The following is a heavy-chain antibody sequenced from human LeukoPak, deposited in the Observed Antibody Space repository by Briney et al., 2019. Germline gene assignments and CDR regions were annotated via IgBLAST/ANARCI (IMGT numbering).Heavy chain of an antibody. J-gene: IGHJ4*02. V-gene: IGHV3-43*01. D-gene: IGHD1-26*01. Sequence: GGSLRLSCAASGFTFDDYTRHWVRQAPGKGLEWVSLISWDGGSTYYADSVKGRFTISRDNSKNSLYLQMNSLRTEDTALYYCAKDLRGSGSYRGGYWGQGTLVTVSS. CDR1: GFTFDDYT. CDR3: AKDLRGSGSYRGGY. CDR2: ISWDGGST.